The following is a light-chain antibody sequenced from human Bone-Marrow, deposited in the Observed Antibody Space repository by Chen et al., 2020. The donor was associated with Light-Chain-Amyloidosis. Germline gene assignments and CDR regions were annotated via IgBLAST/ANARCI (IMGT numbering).Light chain of an antibody. CDR1: SSDVGSYNL. V-gene: IGLV2-23*01. CDR3: CSYAGSSTWV. Sequence: QSALTQPAPVSGSPGQSIPISCTGTSSDVGSYNLVSWYQQHPGKAPKLMIYDDNKRPSGVSNRFSGSKSGNTASLTISGRQADDEADYYCCSYAGSSTWVFGGGTKLTVL. CDR2: DDN. J-gene: IGLJ3*02.